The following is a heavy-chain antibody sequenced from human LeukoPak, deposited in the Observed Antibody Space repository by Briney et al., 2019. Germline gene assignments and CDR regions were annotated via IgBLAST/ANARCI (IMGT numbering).Heavy chain of an antibody. CDR3: ARHYYDSSGYAVYAFDI. V-gene: IGHV1-8*01. J-gene: IGHJ3*02. D-gene: IGHD3-22*01. Sequence: ASVKVSCKASGYTFTSYDINWVRQATGQGLEWMGWMNPNSGNTGYAQKFQGRVTMTRNTSISTAYMELRSLRSDDTAVYYCARHYYDSSGYAVYAFDIWGQGTMVTVSS. CDR2: MNPNSGNT. CDR1: GYTFTSYD.